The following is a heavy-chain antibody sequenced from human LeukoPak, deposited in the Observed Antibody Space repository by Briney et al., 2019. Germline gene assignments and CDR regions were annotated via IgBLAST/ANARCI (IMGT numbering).Heavy chain of an antibody. V-gene: IGHV3-9*01. CDR1: GFSFNDYA. J-gene: IGHJ6*02. D-gene: IGHD1-7*01. Sequence: GGSLRLSCEVSGFSFNDYAMHWVRQAPGKGLEWVSGINWNSGSIGYADSVKGRFTISRDNAKNSLYLQMKSLRTEVTALYYCAKDRLELRDYFYGMDVWGQGTTVTVSS. CDR2: INWNSGSI. CDR3: AKDRLELRDYFYGMDV.